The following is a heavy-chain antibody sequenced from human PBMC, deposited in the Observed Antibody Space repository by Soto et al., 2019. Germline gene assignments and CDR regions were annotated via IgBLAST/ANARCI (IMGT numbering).Heavy chain of an antibody. V-gene: IGHV3-74*01. D-gene: IGHD5-12*01. CDR3: ARVPTGGYDWV. CDR1: GFTFSTHW. Sequence: EVQLLESGGGLIQPGGSLRLSCAASGFTFSTHWMHWVRQAPGKGLVWVSRINSDGSTTNYVDSVKGRFTISRDNAKNTVYLQMNRLRAEDTAVYYCARVPTGGYDWVWGQGTLVTVSS. CDR2: INSDGSTT. J-gene: IGHJ4*02.